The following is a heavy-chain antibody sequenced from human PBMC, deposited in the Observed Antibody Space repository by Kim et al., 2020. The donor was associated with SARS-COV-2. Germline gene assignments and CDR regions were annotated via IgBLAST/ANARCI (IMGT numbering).Heavy chain of an antibody. CDR3: ARFFVVVVAATQNYYYYGMDV. CDR1: GYTFTSYA. Sequence: ASVKVSCKASGYTFTSYAMNWVRQAPGQGLEWMGWINTNTGNPTYAQGFTGRFVFSLDTSVSTAYLQISSLKAEDTAVYYCARFFVVVVAATQNYYYYGMDVWGQGTTVTVSS. D-gene: IGHD2-15*01. CDR2: INTNTGNP. J-gene: IGHJ6*02. V-gene: IGHV7-4-1*02.